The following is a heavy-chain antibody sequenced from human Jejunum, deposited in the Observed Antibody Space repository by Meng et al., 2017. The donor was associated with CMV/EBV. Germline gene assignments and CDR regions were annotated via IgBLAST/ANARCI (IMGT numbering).Heavy chain of an antibody. V-gene: IGHV3-53*01. CDR1: GLTVRRND. Sequence: GLTVRRNDMTRVRQAPGKGQEWVSIIYSGGRTNYAEYVKGRFTIARDNSKSTLYLQMNSLRAEDTAVYYCARDPGPYSTSSNAFDIWGQGTMVTVSS. D-gene: IGHD6-6*01. CDR2: IYSGGRT. J-gene: IGHJ3*02. CDR3: ARDPGPYSTSSNAFDI.